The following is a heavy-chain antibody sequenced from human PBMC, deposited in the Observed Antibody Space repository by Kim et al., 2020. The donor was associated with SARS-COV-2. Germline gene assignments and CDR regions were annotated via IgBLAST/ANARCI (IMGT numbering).Heavy chain of an antibody. Sequence: GGSLRLSCEASGFAFSSYAMHWVRQAPGKGLEWVAVISYDGNVKQYGDSAKGRFSMFKDNSKNMLFLQMNSLRDDDTAVYYCGKSLCSGGTCNSHYYYYVDVWGGGTTVTVSS. J-gene: IGHJ6*03. CDR2: ISYDGNVK. V-gene: IGHV3-30*18. CDR1: GFAFSSYA. CDR3: GKSLCSGGTCNSHYYYYVDV. D-gene: IGHD2-15*01.